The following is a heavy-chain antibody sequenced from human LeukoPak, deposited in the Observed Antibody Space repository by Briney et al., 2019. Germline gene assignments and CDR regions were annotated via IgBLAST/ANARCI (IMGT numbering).Heavy chain of an antibody. J-gene: IGHJ4*02. CDR3: ARHPPIFYDSSGYYSPSALDY. CDR2: IYYSGST. D-gene: IGHD3-22*01. CDR1: GGSISSSSYY. Sequence: PSETLSLTCTVSGGSISSSSYYWGWIRQPPGKGLEWIGSIYYSGSTYYNPSLKSRVTISVDTYKNQFSLKLSSVTAADTAVYYCARHPPIFYDSSGYYSPSALDYWGQGTLVTVSS. V-gene: IGHV4-39*01.